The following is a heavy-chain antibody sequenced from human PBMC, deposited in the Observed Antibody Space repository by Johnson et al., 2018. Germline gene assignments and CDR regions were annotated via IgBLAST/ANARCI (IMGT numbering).Heavy chain of an antibody. D-gene: IGHD1-14*01. CDR3: AAGGGGHRGAVAFDI. Sequence: VQLVQSGGGLVQPGRSLRLSCAASGFTFNDYAMHWVRQAPGKGLDWVSGINWNSGTIAYADSVKGRFTISRDNAKNSLYLQMKSLRAEGTAFYYCAAGGGGHRGAVAFDIWGQGTMVTVSS. V-gene: IGHV3-9*01. CDR1: GFTFNDYA. J-gene: IGHJ3*02. CDR2: INWNSGTI.